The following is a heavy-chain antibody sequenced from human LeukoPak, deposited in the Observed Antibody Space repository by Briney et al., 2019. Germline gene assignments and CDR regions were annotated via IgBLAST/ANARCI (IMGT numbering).Heavy chain of an antibody. J-gene: IGHJ6*03. CDR1: GGSISSHY. CDR3: ARGFSHPPYYYYMDV. D-gene: IGHD3-3*02. V-gene: IGHV4-59*11. CDR2: IYYSGST. Sequence: SETLSLTCTVSGGSISSHYWSWIRQPPGKGLEWIGYIYYSGSTNYNPSLKSRVTISVDTSKNQFSLKLSSVTAADTAVYYCARGFSHPPYYYYMDVWGKGTTVTVS.